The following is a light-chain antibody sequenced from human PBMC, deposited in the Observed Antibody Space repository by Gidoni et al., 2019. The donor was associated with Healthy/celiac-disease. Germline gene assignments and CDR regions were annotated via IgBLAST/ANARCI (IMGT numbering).Light chain of an antibody. Sequence: DIHMTQSPSTLSASVGNSVTITRRARQSISSWLVWYQQKPGKAPKLLIYKASILESGVPSRFSGSASGTEFTLTSSSLQPDDFATYYCQQYNSYSYTFGQGTKLEIK. CDR2: KAS. CDR1: QSISSW. CDR3: QQYNSYSYT. J-gene: IGKJ2*01. V-gene: IGKV1-5*03.